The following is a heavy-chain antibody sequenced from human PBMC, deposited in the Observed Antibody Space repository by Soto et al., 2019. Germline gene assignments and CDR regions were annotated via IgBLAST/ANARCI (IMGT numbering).Heavy chain of an antibody. V-gene: IGHV4-30-4*01. CDR2: IYYSGST. Sequence: QVQLQESGPGLVKPSQTLSLTCTVSGGSISSGDYYWSWIRQPPGKGLEWIGYIYYSGSTYYNPSLKSRVTISVETSKIHFSLKLSSVTAADTAVYYCARLPYSSSWYVDYWGQGTLVTVSS. D-gene: IGHD6-13*01. CDR3: ARLPYSSSWYVDY. CDR1: GGSISSGDYY. J-gene: IGHJ4*02.